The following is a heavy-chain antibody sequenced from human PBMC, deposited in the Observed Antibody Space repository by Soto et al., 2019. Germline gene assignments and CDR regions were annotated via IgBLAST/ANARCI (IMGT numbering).Heavy chain of an antibody. V-gene: IGHV5-51*01. CDR2: MYPGDSDT. CDR3: ARLPRDCNKPSRNYAEH. Sequence: GSSLKISCRGSVYYFNTNWFGWVRHFPGRGLEWVGIMYPGDSDTRYNPSLQGHVTLSVDVTVSTAFLQWRSLENSDTGMYFCARLPRDCNKPSRNYAEHWGQG. D-gene: IGHD3-16*01. CDR1: VYYFNTNW. J-gene: IGHJ4*02.